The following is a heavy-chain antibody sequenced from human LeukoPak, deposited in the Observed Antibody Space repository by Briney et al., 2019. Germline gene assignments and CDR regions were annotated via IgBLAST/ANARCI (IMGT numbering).Heavy chain of an antibody. V-gene: IGHV3-33*01. D-gene: IGHD6-13*01. CDR3: ARGAISSSWTFDY. CDR2: IWYDGSNK. Sequence: PGGSLRLSCAASGFTFSSYGMHWVRQAPGKWLEWVAVIWYDGSNKYYADSVKGRFTISRDNSKNTLYLQMNSLRAEDTAVYCCARGAISSSWTFDYWGQGTLVTVSS. J-gene: IGHJ4*02. CDR1: GFTFSSYG.